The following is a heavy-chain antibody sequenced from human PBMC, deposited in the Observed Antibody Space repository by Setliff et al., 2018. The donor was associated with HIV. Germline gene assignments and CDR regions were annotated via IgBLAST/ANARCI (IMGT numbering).Heavy chain of an antibody. D-gene: IGHD4-17*01. CDR3: TRDAEPYGDYGNLKYFDL. CDR1: GYTFSNYD. V-gene: IGHV1-8*02. J-gene: IGHJ2*01. Sequence: ASVKVSCKASGYTFSNYDINWVRQGTGQGLEWMGWMNPNSGNTGYAQKFQGRVTMTRNTSISTAYMELSSLRSEDTAVYYCTRDAEPYGDYGNLKYFDLWGRGTLVTVSS. CDR2: MNPNSGNT.